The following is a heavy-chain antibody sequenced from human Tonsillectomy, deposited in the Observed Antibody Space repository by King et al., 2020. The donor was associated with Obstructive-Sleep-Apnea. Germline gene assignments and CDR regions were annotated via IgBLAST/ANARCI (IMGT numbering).Heavy chain of an antibody. V-gene: IGHV3-48*04. J-gene: IGHJ4*02. CDR2: ISSSGNTK. CDR1: GFTLSSYN. Sequence: VQLVESGGGLVQPGGSLRLSCAASGFTLSSYNINWVRQAPGKGLEWVSYISSSGNTKYYADSVRGRFAISRDNAKNSLYLQMNSLRADDTAVYYCARDPKDYYDSSANPRFDYWGQGALVAVSS. CDR3: ARDPKDYYDSSANPRFDY. D-gene: IGHD3-22*01.